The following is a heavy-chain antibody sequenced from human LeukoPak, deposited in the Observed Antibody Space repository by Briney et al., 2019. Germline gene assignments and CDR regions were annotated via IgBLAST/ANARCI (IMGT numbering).Heavy chain of an antibody. Sequence: GGSLRLSCAASGFTFSSYSMNWVRQAPGKGLEWVSSISSSSSYIYYADSVKGRFAISRDNAKNSLYLQMNSLRAEDTAVYYCAVNYDSSGYYPDAFDIWGQGTMVTVSS. CDR2: ISSSSSYI. J-gene: IGHJ3*02. CDR1: GFTFSSYS. D-gene: IGHD3-22*01. V-gene: IGHV3-21*01. CDR3: AVNYDSSGYYPDAFDI.